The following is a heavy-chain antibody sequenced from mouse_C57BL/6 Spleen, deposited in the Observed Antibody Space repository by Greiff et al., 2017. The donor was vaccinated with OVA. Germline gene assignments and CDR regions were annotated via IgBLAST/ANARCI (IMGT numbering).Heavy chain of an antibody. CDR3: VRGTRSSYAMDY. D-gene: IGHD1-1*01. V-gene: IGHV10-1*01. J-gene: IGHJ4*01. CDR1: GFSFNTYA. CDR2: IRSKSNNYAT. Sequence: EVQGVESGGGLVQPTGSLKLSCAASGFSFNTYAMNWVRQAPGKGLEWVARIRSKSNNYATYYADSVKDRFTISRDDSESMLYLQMNNLKTEDTAMYYCVRGTRSSYAMDYWGQGTSVTVSS.